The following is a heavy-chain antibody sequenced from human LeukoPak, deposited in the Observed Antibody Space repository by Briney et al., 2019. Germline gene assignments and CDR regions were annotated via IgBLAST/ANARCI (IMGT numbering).Heavy chain of an antibody. CDR3: AKDLRKDGIWDIDY. V-gene: IGHV3-23*01. Sequence: GGSLRLSCAASGFTFSTYTMSWVRQAPGKGLEWVSGIYGSGGASFYADSVKGRFTISRDNSQNTVFLQMDSLRDEDTALYYCAKDLRKDGIWDIDYWGQGTLVTVSS. D-gene: IGHD1-20*01. J-gene: IGHJ4*02. CDR2: IYGSGGAS. CDR1: GFTFSTYT.